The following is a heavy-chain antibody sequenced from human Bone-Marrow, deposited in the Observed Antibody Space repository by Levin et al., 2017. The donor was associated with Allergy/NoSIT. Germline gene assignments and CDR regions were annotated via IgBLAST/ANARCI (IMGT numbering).Heavy chain of an antibody. CDR1: GDTFNNYP. J-gene: IGHJ4*02. CDR2: IIPLSSTT. D-gene: IGHD4/OR15-4a*01. V-gene: IGHV1-69*13. CDR3: ASHPTTVLTSYLDY. Sequence: SVKVSCKASGDTFNNYPVSWVRQAPGQGLEWMGGIIPLSSTTNYAQKFKGRITITADESTNTAFMELSSLSSEDTAVYYCASHPTTVLTSYLDYWGQGTLVTVSP.